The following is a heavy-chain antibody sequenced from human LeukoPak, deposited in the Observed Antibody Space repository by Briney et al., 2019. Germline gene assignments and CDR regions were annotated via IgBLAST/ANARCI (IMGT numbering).Heavy chain of an antibody. CDR1: GYTLTELP. Sequence: ASVKVSCMVSGYTLTELPMHWVRQAPGKGLEWMGGFDPEDGETIYAQKFQGRVTMTEDTSTDTAYMELSSLTSDDTAVYYCATDLAMVRGVIGGDYWGQGTLVTVSS. D-gene: IGHD3-10*01. J-gene: IGHJ4*02. V-gene: IGHV1-24*01. CDR3: ATDLAMVRGVIGGDY. CDR2: FDPEDGET.